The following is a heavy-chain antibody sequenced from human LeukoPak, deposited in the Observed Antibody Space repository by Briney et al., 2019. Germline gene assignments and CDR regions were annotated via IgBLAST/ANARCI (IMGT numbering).Heavy chain of an antibody. CDR1: GDSINNDY. D-gene: IGHD5-24*01. V-gene: IGHV4-59*12. Sequence: SETLSLTCTVSGDSINNDYWTWIRQPPGKGLEWIGYIYDGSTNYSPSLESRVTISVDKSNNHFSLKLTSVTAADTAMYYCARGDNYVFDVWGRGTLVSVSS. J-gene: IGHJ2*01. CDR2: IYDGST. CDR3: ARGDNYVFDV.